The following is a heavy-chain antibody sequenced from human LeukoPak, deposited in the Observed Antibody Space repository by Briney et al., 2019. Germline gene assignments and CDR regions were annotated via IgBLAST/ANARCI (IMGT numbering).Heavy chain of an antibody. V-gene: IGHV4-34*01. J-gene: IGHJ3*02. CDR3: ARVKGLYYYDSSGYYGGAFDI. CDR2: INHSGST. Sequence: SETLSLTCAVYGGSFSGYYWSWIRQPPGKGLEWIGEINHSGSTNYNPSLKSRVTISVDTSKNQFSLKLSSVTAADTAVYYCARVKGLYYYDSSGYYGGAFDIWGQGTMVTVSS. D-gene: IGHD3-22*01. CDR1: GGSFSGYY.